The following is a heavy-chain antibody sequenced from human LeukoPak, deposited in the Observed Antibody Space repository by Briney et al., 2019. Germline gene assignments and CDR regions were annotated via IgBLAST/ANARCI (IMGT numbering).Heavy chain of an antibody. V-gene: IGHV4-59*01. J-gene: IGHJ3*02. Sequence: SETLSLSCTVSGGSISSYYWSWIRQPPGKGLEWIGYIYYSGSTNCNPSLKSRVTISVDTSKNQFSLKLSSVTAADTAVYYCARVGETVAFDIWGQGTMVTVSS. CDR3: ARVGETVAFDI. D-gene: IGHD2-21*01. CDR1: GGSISSYY. CDR2: IYYSGST.